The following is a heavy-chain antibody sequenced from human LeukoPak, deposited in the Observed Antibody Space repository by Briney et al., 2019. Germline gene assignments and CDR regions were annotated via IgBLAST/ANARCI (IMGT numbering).Heavy chain of an antibody. CDR2: IYYSGST. CDR1: GGSISSYY. CDR3: ARGSYDYGWFDP. D-gene: IGHD5-12*01. V-gene: IGHV4-59*01. Sequence: SETLSLTCTVSGGSISSYYWSWIRQPPGKGLEWIGYIYYSGSTNYNPSLKSRVTISVDTFKNQFSLKLSSVTAADTAVYYCARGSYDYGWFDPWGQGTLVTVSS. J-gene: IGHJ5*02.